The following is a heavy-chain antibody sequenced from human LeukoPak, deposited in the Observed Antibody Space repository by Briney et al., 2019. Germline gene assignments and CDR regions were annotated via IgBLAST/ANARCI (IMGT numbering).Heavy chain of an antibody. CDR2: IGTAGDT. V-gene: IGHV3-13*01. D-gene: IGHD6-13*01. CDR3: ARGRHSSSWYQGSIWFDP. Sequence: PGGSLRLSCAASGFTFSSYDMHWVRQATGKGLEWVSAIGTAGDTYYPGSVKGRFTISRENAKNSLYLQMNSLRAGDTAVYYCARGRHSSSWYQGSIWFDPWGQGTLVTVSS. J-gene: IGHJ5*02. CDR1: GFTFSSYD.